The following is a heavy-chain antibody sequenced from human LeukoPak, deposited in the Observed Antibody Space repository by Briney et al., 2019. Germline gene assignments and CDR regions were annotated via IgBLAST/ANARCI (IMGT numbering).Heavy chain of an antibody. CDR1: GGTFSSYA. D-gene: IGHD3-10*01. V-gene: IGHV1-69*13. Sequence: SVKVSCKASGGTFSSYAISWVRQAPGQGLEWMGGIIPIFGTANYAQKFQGRVTITADESTSTAYMELSSLRSEDTAVYYCARGGLLQKYNCFDPWGQGTLVTVSS. J-gene: IGHJ5*02. CDR2: IIPIFGTA. CDR3: ARGGLLQKYNCFDP.